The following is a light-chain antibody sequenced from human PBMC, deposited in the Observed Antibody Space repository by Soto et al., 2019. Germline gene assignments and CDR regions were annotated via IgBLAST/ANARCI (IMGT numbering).Light chain of an antibody. CDR2: EVS. Sequence: QSALTQPASVSGSPGQSITISCSGASSDIGGYNYVSWYQQHPGKAPRLIIYEVSNRPSGVSNRFSGSKSGSTASLTISGLQAEDEADYYCSSYTSRTTLGVFGTGTKVTVL. V-gene: IGLV2-14*01. CDR3: SSYTSRTTLGV. CDR1: SSDIGGYNY. J-gene: IGLJ1*01.